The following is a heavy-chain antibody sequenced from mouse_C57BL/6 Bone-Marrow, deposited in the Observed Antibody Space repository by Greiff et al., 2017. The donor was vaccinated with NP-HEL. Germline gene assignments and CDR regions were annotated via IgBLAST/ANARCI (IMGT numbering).Heavy chain of an antibody. D-gene: IGHD1-1*01. J-gene: IGHJ1*03. CDR2: ISSGGSYT. CDR3: ARQGTTVVAHWYFDV. CDR1: GFTFSSYG. Sequence: EVKLVESGGDLVKPGGSLKLSCAASGFTFSSYGMSWVRQTPDKRLEWVATISSGGSYTYYPDSVKGRFTISRDNAKNTLYLQMSSLKSEETAMYYCARQGTTVVAHWYFDVWGTGTTVTVSS. V-gene: IGHV5-6*01.